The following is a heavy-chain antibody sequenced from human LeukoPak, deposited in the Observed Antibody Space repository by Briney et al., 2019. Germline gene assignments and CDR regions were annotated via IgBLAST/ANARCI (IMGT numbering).Heavy chain of an antibody. J-gene: IGHJ3*02. D-gene: IGHD1-26*01. CDR1: GGSISSSSYY. CDR3: AREDPDRRWEGVGFDI. CDR2: IYYSGST. Sequence: PSETLSLTCTVSGGSISSSSYYWGWIRQPPGKGLEWIGSIYYSGSTYYNPSLKSRVTISVDTSKNQFSLKLSSVTAADTAVYYCAREDPDRRWEGVGFDIWGQGTMVTVSS. V-gene: IGHV4-39*07.